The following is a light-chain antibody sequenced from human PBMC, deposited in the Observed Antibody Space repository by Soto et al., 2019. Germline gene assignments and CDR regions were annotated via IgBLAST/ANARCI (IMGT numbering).Light chain of an antibody. Sequence: EIVLSQSPGTVSLSPGVRATLSCRASQRVSSSYLAWYQQRPGQAPRLLIYGASNRATGIPDRFSGSGSGTDFTLTINRLEPEDFAVFHCQQYDSSPITFGQGTRLET. V-gene: IGKV3-20*01. CDR3: QQYDSSPIT. CDR1: QRVSSSY. CDR2: GAS. J-gene: IGKJ5*01.